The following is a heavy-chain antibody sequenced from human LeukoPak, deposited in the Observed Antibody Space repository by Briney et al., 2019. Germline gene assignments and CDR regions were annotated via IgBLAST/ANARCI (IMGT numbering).Heavy chain of an antibody. J-gene: IGHJ4*02. CDR3: ARDAYDSRVDY. Sequence: PGGSLRLYCAASGFTFSSYEMNWVRQAPGKGLEWVSYISSSGSTIYYADSVKGRFTISRDNAKNSLYLQMNSLRAEDTAVYYCARDAYDSRVDYWGQGTLVTVSS. CDR2: ISSSGSTI. CDR1: GFTFSSYE. V-gene: IGHV3-48*03. D-gene: IGHD3-22*01.